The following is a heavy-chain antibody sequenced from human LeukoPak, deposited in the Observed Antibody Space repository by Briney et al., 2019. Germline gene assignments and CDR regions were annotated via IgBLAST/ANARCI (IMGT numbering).Heavy chain of an antibody. CDR1: GDSFSINSAA. V-gene: IGHV6-1*01. J-gene: IGHJ4*02. CDR3: ARSPSPYSSGWYFDY. CDR2: TYQRSKWYN. D-gene: IGHD6-19*01. Sequence: SQTLSLTCPISGDSFSINSAAWNWIGQSPSRGLEWLGRTYQRSKWYNDYAVSVKSRITINPDISKNQFSLQLNSVTPEDTAVYYCARSPSPYSSGWYFDYWGQGTLVTVSS.